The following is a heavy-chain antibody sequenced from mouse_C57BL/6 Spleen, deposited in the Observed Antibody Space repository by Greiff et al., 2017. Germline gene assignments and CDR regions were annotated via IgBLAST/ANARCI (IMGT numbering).Heavy chain of an antibody. CDR1: GFTFSSYG. D-gene: IGHD2-3*01. V-gene: IGHV5-6*01. J-gene: IGHJ1*03. CDR3: ARPMTGYFDV. CDR2: ISSGGSYT. Sequence: EVQLVESGGDLVKPGGSLKLSCAASGFTFSSYGMSWVRQTPDKRLEWVATISSGGSYTYYPDSVKGRFTISRDNAKNTLYLQMSSLKSEDTAMYYCARPMTGYFDVWGTGTTVTVSS.